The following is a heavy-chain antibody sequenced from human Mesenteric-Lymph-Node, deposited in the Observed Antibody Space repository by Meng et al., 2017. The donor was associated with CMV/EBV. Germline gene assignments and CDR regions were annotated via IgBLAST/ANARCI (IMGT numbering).Heavy chain of an antibody. D-gene: IGHD3-3*01. CDR2: ISPSTGDT. J-gene: IGHJ4*02. V-gene: IGHV1-2*02. Sequence: CKASGGTFNTHNVSWVRQAPGQGLDWMGGISPSTGDTNYAQKFQGRVTMTRDTSIDTATMELSRLRSDDTAVYYCARVIFGIVNLGYWGQGTLVTVSS. CDR3: ARVIFGIVNLGY. CDR1: GGTFNTHN.